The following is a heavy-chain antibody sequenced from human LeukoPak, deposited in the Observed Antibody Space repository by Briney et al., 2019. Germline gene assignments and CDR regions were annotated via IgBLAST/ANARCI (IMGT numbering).Heavy chain of an antibody. V-gene: IGHV1-18*01. D-gene: IGHD3-10*01. CDR3: ARDPYGSGIPSFDY. J-gene: IGHJ4*02. Sequence: ASVKVSCKASGYTFTSYGISWVRQAPGQGLEWMGWISAYNGNTNYAQKLQGRVTMTTDTSTSTAYMELRSLRSDDTAVYYCARDPYGSGIPSFDYWGQGTLVTVSS. CDR1: GYTFTSYG. CDR2: ISAYNGNT.